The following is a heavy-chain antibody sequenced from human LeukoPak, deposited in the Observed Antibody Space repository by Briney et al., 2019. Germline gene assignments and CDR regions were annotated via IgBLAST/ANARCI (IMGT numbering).Heavy chain of an antibody. V-gene: IGHV4-59*08. J-gene: IGHJ4*01. CDR2: IYYSGST. CDR1: GGSISSYY. CDR3: ARHMGLGYTYFYPYFDY. D-gene: IGHD1-1*01. Sequence: SETLSLTCTVSGGSISSYYWSWIRQPPGKGLEWIGDIYYSGSTNYNPSLKSRGTISVETSKNQFSLKLSSVTAADTAVYYCARHMGLGYTYFYPYFDYWGQGTLVTVSS.